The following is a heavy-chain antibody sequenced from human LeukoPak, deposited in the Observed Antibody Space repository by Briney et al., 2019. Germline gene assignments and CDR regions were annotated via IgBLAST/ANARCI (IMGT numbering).Heavy chain of an antibody. D-gene: IGHD3-22*01. CDR2: IIPIFGTA. CDR3: AGVSHYYDSSGAPPLTDY. Sequence: SVKVSCKASGGTFSSYAISWVRQAPGQGLEWMGGIIPIFGTANYAQKFQGRVTITADKSTSTAYMELSSLRAEDTAVYYCAGVSHYYDSSGAPPLTDYWGQGTLVTVSS. V-gene: IGHV1-69*06. J-gene: IGHJ4*02. CDR1: GGTFSSYA.